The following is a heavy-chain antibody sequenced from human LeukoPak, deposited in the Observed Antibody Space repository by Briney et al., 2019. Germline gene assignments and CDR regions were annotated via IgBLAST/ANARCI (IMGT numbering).Heavy chain of an antibody. CDR3: AAIQGSFDY. CDR2: IYHSGST. D-gene: IGHD2-15*01. J-gene: IGHJ4*02. V-gene: IGHV4-38-2*02. CDR1: GYFISSGYY. Sequence: TSETLSLTCTVSGYFISSGYYWGWIRQPPGKGLEWIGSIYHSGSTYYNPSLQSRVTISVDTSKNQFSLKLSSVTAADTAVYYCAAIQGSFDYWGQGTLVTVSS.